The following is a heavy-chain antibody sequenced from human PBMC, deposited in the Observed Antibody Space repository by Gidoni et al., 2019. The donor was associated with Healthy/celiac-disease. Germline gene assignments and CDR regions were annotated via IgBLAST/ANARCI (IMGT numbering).Heavy chain of an antibody. D-gene: IGHD3-3*01. J-gene: IGHJ3*02. CDR2: FNPNSGVT. Sequence: QVQLVQSGAEVKKPGASVKVSCKASGYTFTGYYMHWVRQAPGQGLEWMGWFNPNSGVTNYAQKFQGRVTMTRDTSISTAYMELSRLRSDDTAVYYCARLALSIFGVVIDAFDIWGQGTMVTVSS. CDR1: GYTFTGYY. V-gene: IGHV1-2*02. CDR3: ARLALSIFGVVIDAFDI.